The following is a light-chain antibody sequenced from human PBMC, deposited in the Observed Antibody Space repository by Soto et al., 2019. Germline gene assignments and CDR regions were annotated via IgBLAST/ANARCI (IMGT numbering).Light chain of an antibody. J-gene: IGLJ1*01. CDR3: LSKTSSISYV. Sequence: QSALTQPASVSGSPVQSITISCTGTTSDVGGYNYVSWYQQHPGKVPKLLIHEVSNRPSGVSNRFSGSKSGNTASLTISGLQAEDEADYYCLSKTSSISYVFGTGTKVTVL. V-gene: IGLV2-14*01. CDR2: EVS. CDR1: TSDVGGYNY.